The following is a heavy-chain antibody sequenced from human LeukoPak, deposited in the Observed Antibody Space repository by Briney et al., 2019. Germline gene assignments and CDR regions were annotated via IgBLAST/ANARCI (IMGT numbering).Heavy chain of an antibody. CDR3: ARDLQTWVGY. V-gene: IGHV1-2*02. J-gene: IGHJ4*02. CDR1: GYTFTGYY. CDR2: INPNTGGT. Sequence: ASVKVSCKASGYTFTGYYVHWLRQAPGQGLEWMGWINPNTGGTNYAQKFQGRVTMTRDTSISTAYMELSRLRSDDTAVYYCARDLQTWVGYWGQGTLVTVSS. D-gene: IGHD4-11*01.